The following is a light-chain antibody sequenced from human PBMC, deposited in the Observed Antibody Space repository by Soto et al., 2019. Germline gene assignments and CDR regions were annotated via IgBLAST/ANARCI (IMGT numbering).Light chain of an antibody. CDR2: AAS. V-gene: IGKV1-5*01. J-gene: IGKJ1*01. Sequence: DIQMTQSPSTLSASVGDRVTITCRASKNINTWVAWYQQKPGKAPKLLIYAASTLQSGVPSRFSGSGSGTDFTLTISSLQPEDFATYYCQQLNSYPQTFGQGTKVDIK. CDR1: KNINTW. CDR3: QQLNSYPQT.